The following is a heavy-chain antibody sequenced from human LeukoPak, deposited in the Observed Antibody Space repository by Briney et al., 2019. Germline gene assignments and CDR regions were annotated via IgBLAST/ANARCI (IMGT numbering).Heavy chain of an antibody. V-gene: IGHV3-74*01. J-gene: IGHJ4*01. CDR3: ARELPREVTLDY. CDR1: NFDFFSYG. Sequence: GGSLRLSCVASNFDFFSYGMQWVRQAPGKGLVWVSRIFTDGSTTSYADSVKGRFTISRDNAKNTLYLEVKSLRVEDTAVYYCARELPREVTLDYWGQGTLVTVSP. CDR2: IFTDGSTT. D-gene: IGHD2-21*02.